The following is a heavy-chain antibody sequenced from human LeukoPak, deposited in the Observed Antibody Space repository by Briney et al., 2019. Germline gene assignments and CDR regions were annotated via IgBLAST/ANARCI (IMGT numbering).Heavy chain of an antibody. Sequence: GGSLRLSCAASGFTFSSYAMSWVRQAPGKGLEWVSVLYSGGDTYYTDSVKGRFTISRDNSKNTLYLQMNSLRAEDTAVYYCARARGSGWLDFDCWGQGTLVTVSS. CDR1: GFTFSSYA. D-gene: IGHD6-19*01. J-gene: IGHJ4*02. CDR2: LYSGGDT. CDR3: ARARGSGWLDFDC. V-gene: IGHV3-53*01.